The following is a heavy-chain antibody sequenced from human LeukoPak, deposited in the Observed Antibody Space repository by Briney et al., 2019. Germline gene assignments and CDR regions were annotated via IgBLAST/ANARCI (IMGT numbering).Heavy chain of an antibody. V-gene: IGHV3-74*03. CDR3: AITVDCRATTDCYSYFHH. CDR1: GFTFSSYW. CDR2: ISTDGTQK. D-gene: IGHD2-21*02. J-gene: IGHJ1*01. Sequence: GGSLRLSCAASGFTFSSYWMHWVRQAPGKGLVWVSRISTDGTQKEYATSVKGRFPIPRDKPRKTLYLKLNSLRAEDTSVYYCAITVDCRATTDCYSYFHHSLRATQLSVPS.